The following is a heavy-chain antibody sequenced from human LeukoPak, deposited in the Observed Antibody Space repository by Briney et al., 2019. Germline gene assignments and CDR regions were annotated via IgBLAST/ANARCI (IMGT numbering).Heavy chain of an antibody. D-gene: IGHD3-3*01. Sequence: GGSLSLSCAVSGFTLNMYVMNWVRQAPGKGLEWVSSISAGGNTDYADSVKGRFTISRDSSKKTLYLQMNNLRAEDTAVYYCAKGFLEWSLYYFEYWGQRVLVTVSS. CDR1: GFTLNMYV. J-gene: IGHJ4*02. CDR3: AKGFLEWSLYYFEY. V-gene: IGHV3-23*01. CDR2: ISAGGNT.